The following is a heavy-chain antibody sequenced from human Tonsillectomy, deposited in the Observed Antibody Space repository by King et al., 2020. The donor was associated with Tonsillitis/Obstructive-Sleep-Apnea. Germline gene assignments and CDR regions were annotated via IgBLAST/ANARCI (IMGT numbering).Heavy chain of an antibody. D-gene: IGHD3-3*01. CDR2: ISAYNGNT. CDR3: ARDANYDVDY. CDR1: GFPLSNSG. J-gene: IGHJ4*02. V-gene: IGHV1-18*01. Sequence: VQLVQSGAEVKKPGASVKVSCKTSGFPLSNSGITWVRQAPGQGLEWMGWISAYNGNTHYAQNLQGRVTLTIDTSTSTGYMELRSLSFDDTAVYFCARDANYDVDYWGQGTLVTASS.